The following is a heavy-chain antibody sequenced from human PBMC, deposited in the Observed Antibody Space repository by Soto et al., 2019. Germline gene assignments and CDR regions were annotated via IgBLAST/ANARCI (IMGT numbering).Heavy chain of an antibody. CDR1: GGSLSSTNW. D-gene: IGHD6-19*01. CDR2: IYHRGST. V-gene: IGHV4-4*02. Sequence: QVQLQESGPGLVEPSGTLSLTCAVSGGSLSSTNWWSWVRQPPGEGLEWIGEIYHRGSTYYNPSLKSRVTISVDKSKNQFSLRLSSVTAADTAVYFCARDRAVSARGSFDYWGQGTLVTVSS. J-gene: IGHJ4*02. CDR3: ARDRAVSARGSFDY.